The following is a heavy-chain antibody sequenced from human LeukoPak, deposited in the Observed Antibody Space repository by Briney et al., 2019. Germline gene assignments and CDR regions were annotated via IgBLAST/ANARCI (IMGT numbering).Heavy chain of an antibody. CDR1: GFTFSNYA. CDR2: ISGTGGST. D-gene: IGHD6-19*01. J-gene: IGHJ4*02. Sequence: GGSLRLSCSASGFTFSNYAMHWFRQAPGKGLEYVSAISGTGGSTYYADSVKGRFTISRDNSKNTLFLQMSSLRPEDTAVHYCVNGGVAVARYWGQGTLVTVSS. CDR3: VNGGVAVARY. V-gene: IGHV3-64D*09.